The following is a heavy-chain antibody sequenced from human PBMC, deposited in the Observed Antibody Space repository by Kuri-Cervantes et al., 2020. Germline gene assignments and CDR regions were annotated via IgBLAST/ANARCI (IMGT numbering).Heavy chain of an antibody. V-gene: IGHV4-34*01. Sequence: GSLRLSCAVYGGSFSGYYWSWIRQPPGKGLEWIGEINHSGSTNYNPSLKSRVTISVDTSKNQFSLRLTSVTAADTAVYYCARGKFRRAAAPPLDFRARLTWFDPWGQGTLVTVSS. CDR3: ARGKFRRAAAPPLDFRARLTWFDP. D-gene: IGHD6-13*01. CDR1: GGSFSGYY. CDR2: INHSGST. J-gene: IGHJ5*02.